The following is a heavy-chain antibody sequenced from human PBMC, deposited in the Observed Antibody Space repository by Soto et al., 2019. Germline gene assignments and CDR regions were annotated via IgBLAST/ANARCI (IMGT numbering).Heavy chain of an antibody. Sequence: GASVKVSCKASGYTFTSYAMHWVRQAPGQRLEWMGWINAGNGNTKYSQKFQGRVTITRDTSASTAYMELSSLRSEDTAVYYCARGRVGHSGYYRDYYMDVWGKGTTVTVSS. CDR1: GYTFTSYA. V-gene: IGHV1-3*01. D-gene: IGHD5-12*01. CDR3: ARGRVGHSGYYRDYYMDV. CDR2: INAGNGNT. J-gene: IGHJ6*03.